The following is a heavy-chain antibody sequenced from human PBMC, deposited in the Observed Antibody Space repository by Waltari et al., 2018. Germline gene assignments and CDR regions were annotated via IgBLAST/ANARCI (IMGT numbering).Heavy chain of an antibody. D-gene: IGHD3-10*01. CDR1: GYSISSGHH. J-gene: IGHJ4*02. CDR3: ASMVQGVIGY. Sequence: QVQLQESGPGLVQPSETLSLTCTVSGYSISSGHHWGWIRQPPGKGLGWIGSIYHSGSTYYNPSLKSRVTISVDTSKNQFSLKLSSVTAADTAVYYCASMVQGVIGYWGQGTLVTVSS. V-gene: IGHV4-38-2*02. CDR2: IYHSGST.